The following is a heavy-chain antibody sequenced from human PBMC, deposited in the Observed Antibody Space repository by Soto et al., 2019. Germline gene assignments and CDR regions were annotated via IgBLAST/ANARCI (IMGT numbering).Heavy chain of an antibody. CDR2: IYYSGST. D-gene: IGHD5-12*01. Sequence: KQSQTLSLTCTVSGGSISSYYWSWIRQPPGKGLEWIGDIYYSGSTNYNPSLKSRVTISVDTSKNQFSLKLSSVTAADTAVYYCARDGSLGGSFDYWGQGTLVTVSS. CDR1: GGSISSYY. V-gene: IGHV4-59*01. J-gene: IGHJ4*02. CDR3: ARDGSLGGSFDY.